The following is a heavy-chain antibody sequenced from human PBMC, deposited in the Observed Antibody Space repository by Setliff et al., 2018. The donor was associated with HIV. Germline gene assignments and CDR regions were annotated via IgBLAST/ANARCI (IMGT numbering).Heavy chain of an antibody. CDR1: GFSFGEHY. Sequence: PGGSLRLSCAGSGFSFGEHYVAWIRQSPGKGLEWISYISHSGTYTNYADSVKGRFTISRDNAKNSLSLQMNSLRAEDTAVYYCARDGSSWSWAEYFQFWGQGTPVTVSS. J-gene: IGHJ1*01. D-gene: IGHD6-13*01. CDR2: ISHSGTYT. CDR3: ARDGSSWSWAEYFQF. V-gene: IGHV3-11*06.